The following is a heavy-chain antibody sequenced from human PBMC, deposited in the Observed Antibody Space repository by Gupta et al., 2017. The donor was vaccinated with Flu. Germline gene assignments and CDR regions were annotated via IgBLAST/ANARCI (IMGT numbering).Heavy chain of an antibody. Sequence: MSWIRQPPGKGLEWVSGINGDSSVAYYTDSVRGRFTISRDNSKNTLSLQLNGLRADDTAISFCAKKGTAKYALSGLYYFDFWGQGTLVTVSS. D-gene: IGHD2-2*01. J-gene: IGHJ4*02. CDR3: AKKGTAKYALSGLYYFDF. CDR2: INGDSSVA. V-gene: IGHV3-23*01.